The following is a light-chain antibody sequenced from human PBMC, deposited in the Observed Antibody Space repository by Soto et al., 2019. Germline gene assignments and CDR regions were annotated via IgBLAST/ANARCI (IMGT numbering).Light chain of an antibody. J-gene: IGKJ1*01. CDR2: DAS. V-gene: IGKV1-5*01. Sequence: DIQMTQSPSTLSASVGDRVTITCRASQTISSWLAWYQQKPGKAPKVLIYDASSLESGAPSRFSGSGSGTEFTLTISSLQPDDFATYYCQQYTSYSPWTFGQGTKVEIK. CDR3: QQYTSYSPWT. CDR1: QTISSW.